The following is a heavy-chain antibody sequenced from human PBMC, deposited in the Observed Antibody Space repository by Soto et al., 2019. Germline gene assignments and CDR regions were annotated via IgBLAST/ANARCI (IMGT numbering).Heavy chain of an antibody. D-gene: IGHD6-19*01. J-gene: IGHJ3*01. CDR3: AHGPGRIAVPGTRAFDV. V-gene: IGHV2-5*01. CDR2: IHWNNDK. CDR1: GFSLNTGGEA. Sequence: QITLKESGPTLVRPTQTLTLTCSFSGFSLNTGGEAVGWIRQPPGKALEWLALIHWNNDKHYTPSLKTRLTVTRDTSKSHVVLTMTNMDPVDTGTYYCAHGPGRIAVPGTRAFDVWGQGTLVTVSS.